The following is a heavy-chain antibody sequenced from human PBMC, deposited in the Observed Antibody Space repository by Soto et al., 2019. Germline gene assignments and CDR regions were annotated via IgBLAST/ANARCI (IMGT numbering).Heavy chain of an antibody. CDR3: ARDSSSSYFDY. CDR1: GGTFSSYA. V-gene: IGHV1-69*06. J-gene: IGHJ4*02. CDR2: LIPIFGTA. Sequence: SVKVSCKASGGTFSSYAISWVRQAPGQGLEWMGGLIPIFGTANYAQKFQGRVTITADKSTSTAYMERSRLRSEDTAVYYCARDSSSSYFDYWGQGTLVTVSS. D-gene: IGHD6-6*01.